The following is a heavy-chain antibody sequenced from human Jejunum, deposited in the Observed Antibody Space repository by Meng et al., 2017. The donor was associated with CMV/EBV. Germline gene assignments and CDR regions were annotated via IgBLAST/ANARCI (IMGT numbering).Heavy chain of an antibody. CDR1: GFAFSSYS. Sequence: CPASGFAFSSYSMNWVRQAPGKGLEWISYITSSSSTVFYADSVRGRFTISRDNANNSLYLQMNNLRADDTALYYCARDPVLSGLDVWGQGATVTVSS. CDR3: ARDPVLSGLDV. J-gene: IGHJ6*02. V-gene: IGHV3-48*04. CDR2: ITSSSSTV.